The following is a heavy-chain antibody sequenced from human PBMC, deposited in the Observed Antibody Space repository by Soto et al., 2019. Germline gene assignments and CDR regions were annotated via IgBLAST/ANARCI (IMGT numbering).Heavy chain of an antibody. Sequence: QVTLKESGPVLVKPTETLTLICTVSGFSLSNARMGVSWIRQPPGKALEWLAHIFSNDEKSYSTSLKSRLTISKDTSKSQVVLTMTNMDPVDTATYYCARILSGSYDYWGQGTLVTVSS. D-gene: IGHD1-26*01. CDR1: GFSLSNARMG. CDR3: ARILSGSYDY. V-gene: IGHV2-26*01. CDR2: IFSNDEK. J-gene: IGHJ4*02.